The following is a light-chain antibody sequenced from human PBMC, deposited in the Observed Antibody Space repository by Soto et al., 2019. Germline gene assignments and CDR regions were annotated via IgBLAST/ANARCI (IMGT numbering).Light chain of an antibody. CDR1: QSVLTF. Sequence: DIQMTQSPFSLSASVGDRITITCRASQSVLTFLNWYQQKPGKAPKLLIYAASNLQSGVPSRISGSGSGTDFILTISSLQPEDFATYYCQQSYSSPQTFGQGTNVEIK. V-gene: IGKV1-39*01. J-gene: IGKJ1*01. CDR3: QQSYSSPQT. CDR2: AAS.